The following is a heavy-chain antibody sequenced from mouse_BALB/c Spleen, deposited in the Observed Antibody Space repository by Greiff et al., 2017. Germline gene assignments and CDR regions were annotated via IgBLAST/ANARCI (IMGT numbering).Heavy chain of an antibody. CDR2: IYPGNVNT. CDR3: ARGYDYDGVYFDY. D-gene: IGHD2-4*01. CDR1: GYTFTSYY. J-gene: IGHJ2*01. V-gene: IGHV1S56*01. Sequence: QVQLKQSGPELVKPGASVRISCKASGYTFTSYYIHWVKQRPGQGLEWIGWIYPGNVNTKYNEKFKGKATLTADKSSSTAYMQLSSLTSEDSAVYFCARGYDYDGVYFDYWGQGTTLTVSS.